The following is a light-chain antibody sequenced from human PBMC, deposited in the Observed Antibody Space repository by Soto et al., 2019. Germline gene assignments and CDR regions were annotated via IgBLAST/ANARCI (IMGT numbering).Light chain of an antibody. Sequence: DIQMTQSPSSLSASVGDRVTITCRASQGISKYLAWYQQKPGKVPKLLIYAAFTLQSGVPARFSGSGSGTDFTLTISSVQPEDVATYYCQKYSSARWTFGQGTKVDIK. V-gene: IGKV1-27*01. CDR3: QKYSSARWT. CDR2: AAF. J-gene: IGKJ1*01. CDR1: QGISKY.